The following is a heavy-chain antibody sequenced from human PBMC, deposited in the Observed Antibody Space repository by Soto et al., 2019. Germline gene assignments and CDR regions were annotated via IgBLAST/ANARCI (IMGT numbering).Heavy chain of an antibody. V-gene: IGHV4-30-2*01. CDR3: ATDGSGSYYYYFDY. CDR2: IYHSGST. J-gene: IGHJ4*02. Sequence: QLQLQESGSGLVKPSQTLSLTCAVSGGSISSGGYSWSWIRQPPGKGLEWIGYIYHSGSTYYNPSLKSRVTISVDRSKNQFSLKLSSVTAADTAVYYCATDGSGSYYYYFDYWGQGTLVTVSS. D-gene: IGHD3-10*01. CDR1: GGSISSGGYS.